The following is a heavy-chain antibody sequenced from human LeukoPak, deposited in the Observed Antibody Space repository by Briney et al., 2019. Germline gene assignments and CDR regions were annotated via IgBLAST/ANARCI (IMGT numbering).Heavy chain of an antibody. CDR3: AKSIMGTTGLLDS. Sequence: GGPLRLSCAASGFTFSSYAMSWVRQAPGKGLEWVSVLSGRGRNTNYADSVKGRFTISRDNSKNTLFLQMNSLRADDTAVYYCAKSIMGTTGLLDSWGQGTLVTVSS. J-gene: IGHJ4*02. V-gene: IGHV3-23*01. CDR2: LSGRGRNT. D-gene: IGHD1-1*01. CDR1: GFTFSSYA.